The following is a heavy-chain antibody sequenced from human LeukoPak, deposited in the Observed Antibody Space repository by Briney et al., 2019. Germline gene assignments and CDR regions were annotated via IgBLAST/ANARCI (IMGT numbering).Heavy chain of an antibody. CDR1: GGSISSYY. CDR2: IYYSGST. D-gene: IGHD3-10*01. CDR3: ARAAWTEFYYGSGITNWFDP. Sequence: ETLSLTCTVSGGSISSYYWSWIRQPPGKGLEWIGYIYYSGSTNYNPSLKSRVTISVDTSKNQFSLKLSSVTAADTAVYYCARAAWTEFYYGSGITNWFDPWGQGTLVTVSS. J-gene: IGHJ5*02. V-gene: IGHV4-59*08.